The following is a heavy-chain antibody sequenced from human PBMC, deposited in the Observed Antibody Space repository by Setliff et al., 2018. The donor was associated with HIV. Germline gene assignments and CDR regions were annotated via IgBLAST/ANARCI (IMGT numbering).Heavy chain of an antibody. D-gene: IGHD6-6*01. CDR3: ARRRDYSTVAPRPPNWFDP. J-gene: IGHJ5*02. V-gene: IGHV4-34*01. Sequence: PSETLSLTCAVYGGSFSGYYWSWIRQPPGKGLEWIGEINHSGSTNYNPSLKSRVTMSVATSKNQFSLELSSVTAADTAVYYCARRRDYSTVAPRPPNWFDPWGQGTLVTVSS. CDR2: INHSGST. CDR1: GGSFSGYY.